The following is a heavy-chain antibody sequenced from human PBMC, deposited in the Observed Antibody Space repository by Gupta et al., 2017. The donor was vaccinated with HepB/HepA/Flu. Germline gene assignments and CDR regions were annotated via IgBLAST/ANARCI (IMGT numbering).Heavy chain of an antibody. CDR2: IYPGDSDT. D-gene: IGHD3-10*01. Sequence: EVPLVQSGAEVKKPGESLKLSCRGSGYNFANNWIGWVRQVPGKGLEWMGSIYPGDSDTKYSQSLEGKVTISADKSTSTAYLQWSSLKASDTAVDYGAKPYGSRGGGWVDPWGQGTRGTVSA. J-gene: IGHJ5*02. CDR3: AKPYGSRGGGWVDP. CDR1: GYNFANNW. V-gene: IGHV5-51*01.